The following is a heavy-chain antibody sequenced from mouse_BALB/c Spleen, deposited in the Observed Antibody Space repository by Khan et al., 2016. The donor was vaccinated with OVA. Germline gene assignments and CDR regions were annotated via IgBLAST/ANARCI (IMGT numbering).Heavy chain of an antibody. CDR2: ISTYYGDT. V-gene: IGHV1S137*01. Sequence: QVQLQQSGAELVRPGVSVRISCKGSGYTFTDFAMHWVKQSPAKSLEWIGVISTYYGDTNYNQNFKGKATMTVDKSSSTAYMELARLTSEDSAIYYCVRGGGHYRFAYWGQGTLVTVSA. J-gene: IGHJ3*01. D-gene: IGHD2-1*01. CDR1: GYTFTDFA. CDR3: VRGGGHYRFAY.